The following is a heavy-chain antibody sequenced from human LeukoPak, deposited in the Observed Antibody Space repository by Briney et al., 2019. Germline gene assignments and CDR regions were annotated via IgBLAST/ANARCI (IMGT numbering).Heavy chain of an antibody. CDR2: ISGSGGST. CDR1: GFTFSSYA. J-gene: IGHJ4*02. CDR3: AKVWLFDYDSSGPDY. D-gene: IGHD3-22*01. Sequence: GGSLRLSCAASGFTFSSYAMSWVRQAPGKGLEWVSAISGSGGSTYYADSVKGRFAISRDNSKNTLYLQMNSLRAEDTAVYYCAKVWLFDYDSSGPDYWGQGTLVTVSS. V-gene: IGHV3-23*01.